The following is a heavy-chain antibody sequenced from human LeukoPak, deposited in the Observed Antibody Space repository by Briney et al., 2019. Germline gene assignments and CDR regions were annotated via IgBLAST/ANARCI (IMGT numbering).Heavy chain of an antibody. D-gene: IGHD6-19*01. CDR3: ASGSGWQVDY. CDR1: GGSISSYY. Sequence: SETLSLTCTVSGGSISSYYWSWIRQPPGKGLEWIGYIYYSGSTNYNPSLKSRVTMSVDTSKNQLSLRLTSVTAADTAVYYCASGSGWQVDYWGQGILVTVSS. CDR2: IYYSGST. J-gene: IGHJ4*02. V-gene: IGHV4-59*12.